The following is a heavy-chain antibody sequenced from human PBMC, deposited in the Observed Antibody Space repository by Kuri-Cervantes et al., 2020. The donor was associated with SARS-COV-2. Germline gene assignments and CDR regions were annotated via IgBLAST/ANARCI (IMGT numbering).Heavy chain of an antibody. CDR3: AREGSRSSSHPVYY. J-gene: IGHJ4*02. CDR2: IIPILGTA. CDR1: GYTFTSYG. D-gene: IGHD6-6*01. Sequence: SVKVSCKASGYTFTSYGISWVRRAPGQGLEWMGRIIPILGTANYAQKFQGRVTITADKSTSTAYMELSSLRSEDTAVYYCAREGSRSSSHPVYYWGQGTLVTVSS. V-gene: IGHV1-69*04.